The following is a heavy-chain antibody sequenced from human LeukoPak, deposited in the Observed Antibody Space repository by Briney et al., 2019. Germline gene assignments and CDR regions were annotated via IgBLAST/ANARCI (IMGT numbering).Heavy chain of an antibody. Sequence: GGSLRLSCAASGFTFSSYWMSWVRQAPGKGLEWVANIKQDGSEKYYVDSVKGRFTISRDNSKNSLYLQMNSLRAEDTALYYCAKGIKSGSLVYYYYYYMDVWGKGTTVTVSS. V-gene: IGHV3-7*03. D-gene: IGHD1-26*01. CDR2: IKQDGSEK. CDR1: GFTFSSYW. J-gene: IGHJ6*03. CDR3: AKGIKSGSLVYYYYYYMDV.